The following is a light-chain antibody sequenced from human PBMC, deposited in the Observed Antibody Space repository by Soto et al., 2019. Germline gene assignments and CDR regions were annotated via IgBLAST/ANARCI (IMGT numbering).Light chain of an antibody. J-gene: IGKJ2*01. CDR2: GSS. V-gene: IGKV3-20*01. CDR1: QSVSNNY. CDR3: QQYGSSPPYT. Sequence: VLTQSPGTLSLSPGERASLSCRASQSVSNNYLAWYQQKPGQSPKLLIFGSSDRATGIPDRFSGSGSGTDFTLTISRLEPEDVAVYYCQQYGSSPPYTVGQGTKMEIK.